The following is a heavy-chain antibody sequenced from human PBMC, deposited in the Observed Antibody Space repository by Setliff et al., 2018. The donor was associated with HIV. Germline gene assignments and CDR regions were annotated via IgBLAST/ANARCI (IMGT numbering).Heavy chain of an antibody. J-gene: IGHJ4*02. Sequence: SETLSLTCAVYGGSFSGYYWSWIRQPPGKGLEWVGEINHSGSTNYNPSLKSRVTISVDTSKNQFSLKLSSVTAADTAVFYCARLTTTYYYDSSAYYHPVWGQGTLVTVS. CDR2: INHSGST. V-gene: IGHV4-34*01. CDR1: GGSFSGYY. D-gene: IGHD3-22*01. CDR3: ARLTTTYYYDSSAYYHPV.